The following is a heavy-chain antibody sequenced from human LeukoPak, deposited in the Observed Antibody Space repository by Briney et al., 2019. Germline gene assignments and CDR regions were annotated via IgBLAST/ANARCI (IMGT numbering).Heavy chain of an antibody. Sequence: GAPVKVSCKASGYTFTGYYMHWVRQAPGQGLEWMGWINPNSGGTNYAQKFQGRVTMTRDTSISTAYMELSRLRSDDTAVYYCARYYDFMGPSFDYWGQGTLVTVSS. CDR3: ARYYDFMGPSFDY. J-gene: IGHJ4*02. D-gene: IGHD3/OR15-3a*01. V-gene: IGHV1-2*02. CDR1: GYTFTGYY. CDR2: INPNSGGT.